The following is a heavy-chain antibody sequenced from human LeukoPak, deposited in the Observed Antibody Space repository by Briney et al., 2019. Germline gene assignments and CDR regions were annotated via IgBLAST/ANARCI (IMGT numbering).Heavy chain of an antibody. CDR2: IIPIFGTA. CDR1: GGTFSIYA. V-gene: IGHV1-69*01. CDR3: ARGSYCSSTSCYYGIDV. Sequence: GASVKVSCKASGGTFSIYAISWVRQAPGQGLEWMGGIIPIFGTANYAQEFQGRVTITADESSSTAYMELSSLRSEDTAVYYCARGSYCSSTSCYYGIDVWGQGTTVTVSS. J-gene: IGHJ6*02. D-gene: IGHD2-2*01.